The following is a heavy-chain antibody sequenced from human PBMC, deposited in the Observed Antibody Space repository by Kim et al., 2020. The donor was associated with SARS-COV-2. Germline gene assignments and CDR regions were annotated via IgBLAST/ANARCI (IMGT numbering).Heavy chain of an antibody. V-gene: IGHV4-4*02. CDR1: GGSISSSNW. CDR2: IYHSGST. Sequence: SETLFLTCAVSGGSISSSNWWSWVRQPPGKGLEWIGEIYHSGSTNYNPSLKSRVTISVDKSKNQFSLKLSSVTAADTAVYYCARELWFGELARFDPWGQGTLVTVSS. J-gene: IGHJ5*02. D-gene: IGHD3-10*01. CDR3: ARELWFGELARFDP.